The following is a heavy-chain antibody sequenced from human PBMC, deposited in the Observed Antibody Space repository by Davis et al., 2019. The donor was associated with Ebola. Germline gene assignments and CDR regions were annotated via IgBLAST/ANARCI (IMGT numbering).Heavy chain of an antibody. CDR3: ARRLRGTYSGYDYYFDY. Sequence: GESLKISCKGSGYSFTTYWIGWVRQMPGKGLEWMGIIYPRDSDTRYSPSFQGQVTVSVDKSINTAYLQWSSLKASDTAMYYCARRLRGTYSGYDYYFDYWGQGTLVTVSS. J-gene: IGHJ4*02. V-gene: IGHV5-51*01. D-gene: IGHD5-12*01. CDR2: IYPRDSDT. CDR1: GYSFTTYW.